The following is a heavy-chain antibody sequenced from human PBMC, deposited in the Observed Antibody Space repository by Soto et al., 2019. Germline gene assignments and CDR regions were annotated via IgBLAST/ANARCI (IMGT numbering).Heavy chain of an antibody. J-gene: IGHJ3*02. CDR3: VTPGHEGFDDAFDI. V-gene: IGHV4-39*01. CDR1: GGSISSSSYY. CDR2: IYYSGST. D-gene: IGHD3-16*01. Sequence: SETLSLTCTVSGGSISSSSYYWGWIRQPPGKGLEWIGSIYYSGSTYYNPSLKSRVTISVDTSKNQFSLKLSSVTAADTAVYYCVTPGHEGFDDAFDIWGQGTMVTVS.